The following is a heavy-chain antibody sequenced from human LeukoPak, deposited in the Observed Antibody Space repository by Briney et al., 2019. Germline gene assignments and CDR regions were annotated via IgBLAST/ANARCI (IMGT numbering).Heavy chain of an antibody. CDR3: ARASYCSDGSCYSDY. Sequence: GASVKVSCKASGYTFTSYFISWVRQAPGQGLEWMGWISAYNGNTSYGKKVKGRVTMTTDTSTSTAYMERRIRKSDNTSVYYCARASYCSDGSCYSDYWGQGTLVTVSS. D-gene: IGHD2-15*01. V-gene: IGHV1-18*01. J-gene: IGHJ4*02. CDR2: ISAYNGNT. CDR1: GYTFTSYF.